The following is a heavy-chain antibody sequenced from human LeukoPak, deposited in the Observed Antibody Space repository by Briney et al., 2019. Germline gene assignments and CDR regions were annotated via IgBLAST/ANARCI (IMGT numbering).Heavy chain of an antibody. CDR1: GFTLCTYW. V-gene: IGHV3-74*01. D-gene: IGHD2-2*01. CDR2: INSDGSSR. Sequence: RGSLRVSCAASGFTLCTYWMHWVRQAPGKGLVWVSRINSDGSSRTYADSVKGRFTISRDNAKNTLYLQMNSLRAEDTAVYHCARGSQRGAAANYYGMDVWGQGTTVTVSS. J-gene: IGHJ6*02. CDR3: ARGSQRGAAANYYGMDV.